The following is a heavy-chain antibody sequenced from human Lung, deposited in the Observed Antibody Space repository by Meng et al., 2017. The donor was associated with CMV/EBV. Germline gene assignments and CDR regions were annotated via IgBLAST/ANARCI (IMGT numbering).Heavy chain of an antibody. CDR2: VSSSYAV. D-gene: IGHD6-19*01. V-gene: IGHV3-69-1*01. Sequence: ESXKISXAASGFRFSDYYMTWIRQAPGKGLEWVSYVSSSYAVDYADSLKGRFTISRDNAKKSVHLQMNSLRAEDTAVYYCARVLLEARGWYYQGMDVWGQETXVTVSS. J-gene: IGHJ6*02. CDR3: ARVLLEARGWYYQGMDV. CDR1: GFRFSDYY.